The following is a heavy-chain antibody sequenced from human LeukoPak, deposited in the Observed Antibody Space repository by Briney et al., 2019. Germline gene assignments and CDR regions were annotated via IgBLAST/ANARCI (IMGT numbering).Heavy chain of an antibody. CDR1: GYTFIGYY. CDR2: ISPNSGGT. Sequence: GASVKVSCKASGYTFIGYYMHWVRQAPGQGLEWMGWISPNSGGTNYAQKLQGRVTMTRDTSISTAYMELSRLRSDDTAVYYCARGRSSGNYYYFDYWGQGTLVTVSS. V-gene: IGHV1-2*02. J-gene: IGHJ4*02. CDR3: ARGRSSGNYYYFDY. D-gene: IGHD1-26*01.